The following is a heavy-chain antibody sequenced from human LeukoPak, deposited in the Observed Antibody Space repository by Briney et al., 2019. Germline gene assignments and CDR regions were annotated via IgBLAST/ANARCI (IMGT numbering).Heavy chain of an antibody. CDR2: INPNSGGT. CDR1: GGTFSSYA. CDR3: ARDSDTWNYFDP. Sequence: ASVKVSCKASGGTFSSYAISWVRQAPGQGLEWMGWINPNSGGTNYAQKFQGRVTMTRDTSISTAYMELSRLRSDDTAVYYCARDSDTWNYFDPWGQGTLVTVSS. J-gene: IGHJ5*02. V-gene: IGHV1-2*02. D-gene: IGHD1-7*01.